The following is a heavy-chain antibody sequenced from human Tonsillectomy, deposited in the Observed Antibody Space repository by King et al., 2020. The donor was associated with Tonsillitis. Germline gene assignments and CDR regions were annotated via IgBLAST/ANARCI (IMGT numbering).Heavy chain of an antibody. J-gene: IGHJ3*02. D-gene: IGHD3-22*01. V-gene: IGHV1-3*01. Sequence: QLVQSGAEVKKPGASVKVSCNAAGYTFTSFAMHWLRQAPGTRLGWSGWINDGTGNTKFSQKFQGRGTITRDTSASTAYMELSSLRSEDTAVYYCARGDYYDSSGYPFDIWGQGTMVTVSS. CDR3: ARGDYYDSSGYPFDI. CDR1: GYTFTSFA. CDR2: INDGTGNT.